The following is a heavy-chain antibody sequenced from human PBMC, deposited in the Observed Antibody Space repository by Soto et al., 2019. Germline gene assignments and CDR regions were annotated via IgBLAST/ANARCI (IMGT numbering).Heavy chain of an antibody. V-gene: IGHV3-33*01. J-gene: IGHJ6*02. CDR2: IWYDGSNK. CDR3: ARWRSSTYYYYGMDV. CDR1: GFTFSSYG. Sequence: PVGSLRLSCAASGFTFSSYGMHWVRQAPGKGLEWVAVIWYDGSNKYYADSVKGRFTISRDNSKNTLYLQMNSLRAGDTAVYYCARWRSSTYYYYGMDVWGQGTTVTVS. D-gene: IGHD1-26*01.